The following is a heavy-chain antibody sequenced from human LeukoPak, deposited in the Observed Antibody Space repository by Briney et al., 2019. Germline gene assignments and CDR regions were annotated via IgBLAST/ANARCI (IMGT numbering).Heavy chain of an antibody. D-gene: IGHD3-9*01. V-gene: IGHV3-7*01. J-gene: IGHJ4*02. CDR3: ARDYRYYDILTGSTGPDY. CDR1: GFTFSSYW. Sequence: GGSLRLSCAASGFTFSSYWMSWDRQAPGKGLEWVANIKQDGSEKYYVDSVKGRFTISRDNAKNSLYLQMNSLRAEDTAVYYCARDYRYYDILTGSTGPDYWGQGTLVTVSS. CDR2: IKQDGSEK.